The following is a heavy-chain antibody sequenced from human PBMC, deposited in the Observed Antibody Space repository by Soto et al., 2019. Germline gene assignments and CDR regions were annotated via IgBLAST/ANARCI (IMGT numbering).Heavy chain of an antibody. Sequence: ASVKVSCKASGYTFTGYYMHWVRQAPGQGLEWMGWINPNSGGTNYPQKFQGWVTMTRDTSISTAYMELSRLRSDDTAVYYCAREIAAAGTDAFDIWGQGTMVTVSS. CDR2: INPNSGGT. CDR1: GYTFTGYY. J-gene: IGHJ3*02. D-gene: IGHD6-13*01. CDR3: AREIAAAGTDAFDI. V-gene: IGHV1-2*04.